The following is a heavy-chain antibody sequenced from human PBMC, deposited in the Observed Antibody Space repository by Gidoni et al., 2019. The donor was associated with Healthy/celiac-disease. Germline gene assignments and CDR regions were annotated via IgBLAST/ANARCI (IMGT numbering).Heavy chain of an antibody. V-gene: IGHV4-31*03. CDR1: GGSISSGGYY. CDR2: IYYSGST. CDR3: ARAPTPRGTVTTEYFQH. Sequence: QVQLQESGPGLLKPSQTLSLTCTVSGGSISSGGYYWSWIRQHPGKGLEWIGYIYYSGSTYYNPSLKSRVTISVDTSKNQFSLKLSSVTAADTAVYYCARAPTPRGTVTTEYFQHWGQGTLVTVSS. D-gene: IGHD4-17*01. J-gene: IGHJ1*01.